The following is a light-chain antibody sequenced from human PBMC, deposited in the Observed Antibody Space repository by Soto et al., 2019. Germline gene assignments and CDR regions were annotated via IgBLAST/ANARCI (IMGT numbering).Light chain of an antibody. CDR2: GAS. V-gene: IGKV3-15*01. Sequence: EIVMTQSPATLSVSPGERATLSCRASQSVSSNLAWYQQKPGQAPRLLIYGASTRATGIPARFSGSGSGTEFTLTISSLQSEDSEVYYCQQYNNWPYTFGQGTKVDIK. J-gene: IGKJ2*01. CDR3: QQYNNWPYT. CDR1: QSVSSN.